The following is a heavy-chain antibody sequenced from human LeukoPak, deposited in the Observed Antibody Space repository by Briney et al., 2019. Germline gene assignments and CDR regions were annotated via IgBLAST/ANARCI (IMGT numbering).Heavy chain of an antibody. CDR1: GFTFSSYS. CDR2: ISSSGSTI. Sequence: GGSLRLSCAASGFTFSSYSMNWVRQAPGKGLEWVSYISSSGSTIYYAASVKGRFTIYRDNAKNSLYLQMNSLRAEDTAVYYCAELGITMIGGVWGKGTTVTISS. CDR3: AELGITMIGGV. D-gene: IGHD3-10*02. J-gene: IGHJ6*04. V-gene: IGHV3-48*04.